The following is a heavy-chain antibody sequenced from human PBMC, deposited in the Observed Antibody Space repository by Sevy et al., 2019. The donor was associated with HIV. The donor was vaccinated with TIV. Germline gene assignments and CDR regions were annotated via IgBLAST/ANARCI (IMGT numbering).Heavy chain of an antibody. Sequence: GGSLRLSCAASGFTFSSYSMSWVRQAPGGGLEWVSAISGSGGSTYYADSVKGRFTISRDNSKNTLYLQMNSLRAEDTTVYYCAKDWYYYGLRAFDIWGQGTMVTVSS. J-gene: IGHJ3*02. CDR3: AKDWYYYGLRAFDI. V-gene: IGHV3-23*01. CDR1: GFTFSSYS. CDR2: ISGSGGST. D-gene: IGHD3-10*01.